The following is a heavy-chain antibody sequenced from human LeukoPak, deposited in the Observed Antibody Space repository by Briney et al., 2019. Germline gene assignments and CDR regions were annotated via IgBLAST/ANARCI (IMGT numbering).Heavy chain of an antibody. CDR2: INPSSGGA. CDR1: GYTFTGYY. CDR3: ARSSTPTYYHFYYYMDV. J-gene: IGHJ6*03. V-gene: IGHV1-2*02. D-gene: IGHD6-13*01. Sequence: ASVKVSCKASGYTFTGYYLHWVRQAPGQGLEWMGWINPSSGGAKYAQNFQGRVIITTDTSISTAYMELSSLRSDDTAVYYCARSSTPTYYHFYYYMDVWGKGSTVTVSS.